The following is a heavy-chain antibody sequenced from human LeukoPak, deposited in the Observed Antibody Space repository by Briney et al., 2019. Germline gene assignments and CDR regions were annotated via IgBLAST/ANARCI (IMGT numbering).Heavy chain of an antibody. CDR1: GGSISSSSYY. CDR2: IYYSGST. CDR3: ARLGYTSEWYKIDY. V-gene: IGHV4-39*02. Sequence: SETLSLTCTVSGGSISSSSYYWGWIRQPPGKGLEWIGSIYYSGSTNYNPSLGSRVTISVDASKNHFSLKLSSVTAADTAVYYCARLGYTSEWYKIDYWGQGTLVTVSS. J-gene: IGHJ4*02. D-gene: IGHD2-15*01.